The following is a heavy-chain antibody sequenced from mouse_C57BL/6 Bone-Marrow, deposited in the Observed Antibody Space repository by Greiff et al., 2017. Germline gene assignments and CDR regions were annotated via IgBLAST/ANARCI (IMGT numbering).Heavy chain of an antibody. Sequence: EVQLQQSGPELVKPGASVKISCKASGYTFTDYYMNWVKQSHGKSLEWIGDINPNNGGTSYNQKFKGKATLTVDKSSSTAYMELRSLTSEDSAVYYCARNTVAPDYWGQGTTLTVSS. CDR1: GYTFTDYY. CDR2: INPNNGGT. CDR3: ARNTVAPDY. D-gene: IGHD1-1*01. V-gene: IGHV1-26*01. J-gene: IGHJ2*01.